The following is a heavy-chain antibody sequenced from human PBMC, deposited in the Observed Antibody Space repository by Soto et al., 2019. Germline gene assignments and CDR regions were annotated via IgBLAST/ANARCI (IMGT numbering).Heavy chain of an antibody. CDR1: GFTFSSYW. Sequence: TGGSLRLSCAASGFTFSSYWMHWVRQAPGKGLVWVSRINSDGSSTTYADSVKGRFTISRDNAKNTLYLQMNSLRAEDTAVYYCVRQGHGLGYCSGASCPFDYWGQGTLVTVSS. CDR3: VRQGHGLGYCSGASCPFDY. J-gene: IGHJ4*02. V-gene: IGHV3-74*01. CDR2: INSDGSST. D-gene: IGHD2-15*01.